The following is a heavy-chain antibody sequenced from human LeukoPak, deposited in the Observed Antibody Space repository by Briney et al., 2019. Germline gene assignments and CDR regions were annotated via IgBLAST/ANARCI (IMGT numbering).Heavy chain of an antibody. J-gene: IGHJ5*02. Sequence: ASVKVSCKASGYTFTSYDINWVRQATGQGLEWMGWMNPNSGNTGYAQKFQGRVTMTRNTSISTAYMELSSLRSEDTAVYYCARAFSYVWGGNCFAPWAQETLVTVSS. V-gene: IGHV1-8*01. CDR2: MNPNSGNT. CDR3: ARAFSYVWGGNCFAP. D-gene: IGHD3-16*01. CDR1: GYTFTSYD.